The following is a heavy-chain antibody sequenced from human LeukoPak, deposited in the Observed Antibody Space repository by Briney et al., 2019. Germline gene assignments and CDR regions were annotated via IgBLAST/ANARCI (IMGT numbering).Heavy chain of an antibody. V-gene: IGHV4-34*01. J-gene: IGHJ4*02. D-gene: IGHD2-15*01. Sequence: SEPLSLTCAVYVGSFSDYYWSWVRQPPGKGLEWIGEVHYSGKTNYNASLKSRVTISRDTSKKQFSLSMKCLTAADRAVYTGVRRGGGPYPFYFDYWGRGNLVTVSS. CDR2: VHYSGKT. CDR3: VRRGGGPYPFYFDY. CDR1: VGSFSDYY.